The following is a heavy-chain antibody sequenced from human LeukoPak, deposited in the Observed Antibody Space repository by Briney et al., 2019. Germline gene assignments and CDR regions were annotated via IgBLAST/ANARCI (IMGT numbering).Heavy chain of an antibody. Sequence: GGSLRLSCAASGFTFSDHYMDWVRQAPGKGLEWIGRIRVKANSYPTAYAASVKGRFTISRDDSKNSVYLQMNSLRAEDTAVYYCAKPAARSRGDYAWGSWGQGTLVTVSS. CDR1: GFTFSDHY. CDR2: IRVKANSYPT. CDR3: AKPAARSRGDYAWGS. J-gene: IGHJ4*02. V-gene: IGHV3-72*01. D-gene: IGHD4-17*01.